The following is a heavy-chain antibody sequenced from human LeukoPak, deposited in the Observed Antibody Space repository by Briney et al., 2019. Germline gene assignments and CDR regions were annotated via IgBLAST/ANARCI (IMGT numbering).Heavy chain of an antibody. CDR3: TTSSWYGDAFDI. V-gene: IGHV3-15*01. CDR2: IRSNTDDGTA. CDR1: GFTFNNAW. J-gene: IGHJ3*02. D-gene: IGHD6-13*01. Sequence: GGSLRLSCAASGFTFNNAWMSWVRQAPGKGREWVGGIRSNTDDGTADYAAPVKGRFIISRDDSKNTLYLQMSSLKTEDTAVYYCTTSSWYGDAFDIWGQGTRVTVSS.